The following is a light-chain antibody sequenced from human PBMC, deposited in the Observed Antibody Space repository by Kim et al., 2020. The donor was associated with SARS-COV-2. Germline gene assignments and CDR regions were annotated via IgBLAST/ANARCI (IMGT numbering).Light chain of an antibody. J-gene: IGLJ3*02. Sequence: QSALTQPRSVSGSPGQSVTISCTGTSSDVGGYKYVSWYQQHPGKAPKLFIYDVSKRPSGVPDRFSGSKSGNTASLTISGLQADDEADYYCCSSAGTSWVFGGGTQLTVL. CDR3: CSSAGTSWV. CDR2: DVS. CDR1: SSDVGGYKY. V-gene: IGLV2-11*01.